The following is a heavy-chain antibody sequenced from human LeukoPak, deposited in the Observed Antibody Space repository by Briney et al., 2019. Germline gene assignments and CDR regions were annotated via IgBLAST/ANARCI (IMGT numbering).Heavy chain of an antibody. D-gene: IGHD3-22*01. Sequence: SETLSLTCSVSGGSISSNYWTWIRQSPGKGLEYIGHVSYTGRTRYNPSLQRRLTISLDTSNDHFSLQLTSVSAADTAVYYCARLLDYDNSGAPDIFDIWGQGTMVAVSS. J-gene: IGHJ3*02. CDR2: VSYTGRT. V-gene: IGHV4-59*01. CDR1: GGSISSNY. CDR3: ARLLDYDNSGAPDIFDI.